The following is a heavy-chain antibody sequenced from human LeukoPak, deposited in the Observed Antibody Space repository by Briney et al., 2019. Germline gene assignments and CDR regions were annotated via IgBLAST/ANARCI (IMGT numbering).Heavy chain of an antibody. V-gene: IGHV4-59*01. CDR3: ASERGLLTYFQH. CDR2: IYYSGST. Sequence: SETLSLTCTVSGSSISNYYWSCIRQSPGKGLEWIGHIYYSGSTNYNPSLKSRVTISVDTSKNQFSLKLSSVTAADTAVYYCASERGLLTYFQHWGQGTLVTVS. CDR1: GSSISNYY. D-gene: IGHD1-26*01. J-gene: IGHJ1*01.